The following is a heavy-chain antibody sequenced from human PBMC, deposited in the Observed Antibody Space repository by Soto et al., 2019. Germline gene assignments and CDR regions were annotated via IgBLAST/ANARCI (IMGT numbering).Heavy chain of an antibody. CDR3: APWFGAVDY. D-gene: IGHD3-10*01. Sequence: QVQLVESGGGVVQPGRSLRLSCAASGFTFSSYGMHWVRQAPGKGLEWVAVISYDGSNKYYADSVKGRFTISRDNSKNTLYLQMNRLRAEDTAAYYCAPWFGAVDYWGQGTLVTVSS. CDR2: ISYDGSNK. V-gene: IGHV3-30*03. J-gene: IGHJ4*02. CDR1: GFTFSSYG.